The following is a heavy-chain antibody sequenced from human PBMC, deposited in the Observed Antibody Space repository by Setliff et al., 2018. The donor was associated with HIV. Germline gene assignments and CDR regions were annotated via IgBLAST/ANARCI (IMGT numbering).Heavy chain of an antibody. D-gene: IGHD6-13*01. V-gene: IGHV1-18*01. CDR1: GYSFSTNG. CDR3: ARADSSNWYHVDY. J-gene: IGHJ4*02. CDR2: ISAYNGNT. Sequence: ASVKVSCKASGYSFSTNGISWVRQAPGQGLEWMGWISAYNGNTNYAQKFQGRVTMTTDTSTSTAYMELSSLRSEDTAVYYCARADSSNWYHVDYWGQGTLVTVSS.